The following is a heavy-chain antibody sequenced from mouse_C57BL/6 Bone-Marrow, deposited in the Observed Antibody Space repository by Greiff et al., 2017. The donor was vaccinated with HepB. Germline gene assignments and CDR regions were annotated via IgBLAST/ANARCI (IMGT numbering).Heavy chain of an antibody. Sequence: QVQLQQPGAELVMPGASVKLSCKASGYTFTSYWMHWVKQRPGQGLEWIGEIDPSDSYTNYNQKFKGKSTLTVDKSSSTAYMQLNLLTSEDSAVYYCARKGLYAMEYWGQGTTVTVS. CDR1: GYTFTSYW. D-gene: IGHD3-1*01. J-gene: IGHJ4*01. CDR2: IDPSDSYT. V-gene: IGHV1-69*01. CDR3: ARKGLYAMEY.